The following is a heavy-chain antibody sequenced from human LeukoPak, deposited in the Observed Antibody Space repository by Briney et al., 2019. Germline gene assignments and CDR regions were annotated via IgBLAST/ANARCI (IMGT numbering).Heavy chain of an antibody. J-gene: IGHJ4*02. V-gene: IGHV4-34*01. D-gene: IGHD3-10*01. CDR1: GGSFSGYY. CDR3: ARGWDYYGSGSYYI. CDR2: INHSGST. Sequence: SETLSLTCAVYGGSFSGYYWSWIRQPPGKGLEWIGEINHSGSTNYNPSLKSRVTISVDTSKNQFSLKLSSVTAADTAVYYCARGWDYYGSGSYYIWGQGTLVTVSS.